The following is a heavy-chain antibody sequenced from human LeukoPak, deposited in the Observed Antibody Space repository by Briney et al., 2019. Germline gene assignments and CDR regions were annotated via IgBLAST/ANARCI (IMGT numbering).Heavy chain of an antibody. Sequence: PSETLSLTCTVSGGSISSGSYYWGWIRQPPGKGLEWIGSIYHSGSTFYNPSLKSRVTISVDTSKNQFSLKLSSVTAADTAIYYCARDQDYYGSGSYGPDHWGQGTQVTVSS. CDR1: GGSISSGSYY. CDR2: IYHSGST. CDR3: ARDQDYYGSGSYGPDH. V-gene: IGHV4-39*07. D-gene: IGHD3-10*01. J-gene: IGHJ4*02.